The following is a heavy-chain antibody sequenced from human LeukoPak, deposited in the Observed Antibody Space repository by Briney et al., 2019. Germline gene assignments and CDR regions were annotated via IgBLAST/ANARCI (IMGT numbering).Heavy chain of an antibody. CDR1: GFTFSSYG. V-gene: IGHV3-21*01. CDR3: APSGRPASYFQH. CDR2: ISSSSSYI. D-gene: IGHD2-2*01. J-gene: IGHJ1*01. Sequence: GSLRLSCAASGFTFSSYGMHWVRQAPGKGLEWVSSISSSSSYIYYADSVKGRFTISRDNAKNSLYLQMNSLRAEDTAVYYCAPSGRPASYFQHWGQGTLVTVSS.